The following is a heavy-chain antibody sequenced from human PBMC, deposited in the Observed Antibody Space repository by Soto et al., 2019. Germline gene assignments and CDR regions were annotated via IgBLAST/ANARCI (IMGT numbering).Heavy chain of an antibody. J-gene: IGHJ4*02. Sequence: QVQLVQSGAEVKKPGASVKVSCKASGYTFTSYAMHWVRQAPGQRLEWMGWINAGNGNTKYSQKFQGRVTITRDTSASTAYMELSSLRSEDTAVYYCARDYPSSSYCGGDCYSHPFDYWGRGTLVTVSS. CDR1: GYTFTSYA. V-gene: IGHV1-3*01. D-gene: IGHD2-21*02. CDR3: ARDYPSSSYCGGDCYSHPFDY. CDR2: INAGNGNT.